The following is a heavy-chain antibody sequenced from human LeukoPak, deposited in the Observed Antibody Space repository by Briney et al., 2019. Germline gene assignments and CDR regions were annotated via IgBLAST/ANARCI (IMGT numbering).Heavy chain of an antibody. CDR2: VNPNSGGT. J-gene: IGHJ4*02. CDR1: GYTFTGYY. V-gene: IGHV1-2*02. CDR3: ARDQAATNTQVRFCLD. D-gene: IGHD3-9*01. Sequence: ASVKVSRKASGYTFTGYYMHWVRQAPGQGLEWMGWVNPNSGGTNYAQKFQGRVTMTRDTSISTAYMELSRLRSDDTAVYYCARDQAATNTQVRFCLDWGQGTLVTVSS.